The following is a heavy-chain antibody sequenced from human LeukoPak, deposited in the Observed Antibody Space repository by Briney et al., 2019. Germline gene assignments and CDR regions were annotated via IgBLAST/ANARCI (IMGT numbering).Heavy chain of an antibody. D-gene: IGHD5-24*01. CDR3: ANEMATITAPLDY. CDR2: IKQDGSEK. V-gene: IGHV3-7*01. J-gene: IGHJ4*02. Sequence: PEGFLKLSCAASGFPFSCHWESWVRQASGKGPEWVANIKQDGSEKNYVGSVKGRFTISRDNAKNSLYLQMNSLRAEDTAVYYCANEMATITAPLDYWGQGTLVTVSS. CDR1: GFPFSCHW.